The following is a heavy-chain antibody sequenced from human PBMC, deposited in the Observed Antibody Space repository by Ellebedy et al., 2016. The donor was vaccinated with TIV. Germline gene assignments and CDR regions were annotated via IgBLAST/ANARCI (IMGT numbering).Heavy chain of an antibody. V-gene: IGHV4-31*03. CDR3: ARLSGDGYNYGYYYYGMDV. Sequence: MPSETLSLTCTVSGGSISSGGYYWSWIRQHPGKGLEWIGYIYYSGSTYYNPSLKSRVTISVDTSKNQFSLKLSSVTAADTAVYYCARLSGDGYNYGYYYYGMDVWGQGTTVTVSS. CDR1: GGSISSGGYY. D-gene: IGHD5-24*01. J-gene: IGHJ6*02. CDR2: IYYSGST.